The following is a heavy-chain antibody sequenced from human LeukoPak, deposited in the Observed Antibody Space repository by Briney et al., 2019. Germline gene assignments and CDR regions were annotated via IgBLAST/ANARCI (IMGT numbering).Heavy chain of an antibody. V-gene: IGHV1-69-2*01. CDR1: GYTFTDYY. CDR3: ATVARLSGWAFDI. D-gene: IGHD6-19*01. CDR2: VDPEDGET. J-gene: IGHJ3*02. Sequence: GATVKISCKASGYTFTDYYMHWVQQAPGKGLEWMGRVDPEDGETIYAEKFQGRVTITADTSTDTAYMELSSLRSEDTAVYYCATVARLSGWAFDIWGQGTMVTVSS.